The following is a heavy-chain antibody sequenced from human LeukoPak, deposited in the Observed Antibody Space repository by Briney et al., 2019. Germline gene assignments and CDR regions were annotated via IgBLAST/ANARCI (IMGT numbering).Heavy chain of an antibody. D-gene: IGHD5-18*01. J-gene: IGHJ4*02. CDR3: ARDGGWVLVTEIEY. CDR2: IYHSGST. V-gene: IGHV4-30-2*05. CDR1: GGSISSGGYY. Sequence: PSETLSLTCTVSGGSISSGGYYWSWIRQPPGKGLEWIGYIYHSGSTYYNPSLKSRVTISVDTSKNQFSLKLSSVTAADTAVYYCARDGGWVLVTEIEYWGQGILVTVSS.